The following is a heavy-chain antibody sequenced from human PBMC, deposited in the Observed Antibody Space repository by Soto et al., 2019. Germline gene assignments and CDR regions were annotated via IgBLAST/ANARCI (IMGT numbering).Heavy chain of an antibody. CDR3: ATIWGQD. CDR2: IYYSGST. J-gene: IGHJ4*02. CDR1: VGSISSSSYY. V-gene: IGHV4-39*01. Sequence: QLQLQESGPGLVKPSETLSLTFTGSVGSISSSSYYWGWIRQPPGTGLEWIGSIYYSGSTYYNPSLKSRVTISVDTSKNQCSLKLSSVTAADTAVYYCATIWGQDWGQGTLVTVSS. D-gene: IGHD2-21*01.